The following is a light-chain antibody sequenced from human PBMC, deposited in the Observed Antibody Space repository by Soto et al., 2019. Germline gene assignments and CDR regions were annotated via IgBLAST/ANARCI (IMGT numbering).Light chain of an antibody. V-gene: IGKV1-39*01. CDR2: AAS. J-gene: IGKJ5*01. CDR1: QSIDTS. CDR3: QQSYSTPRT. Sequence: DIQMTQSPSSLSASVGDRVTITCRASQSIDTSLNWYQQKPGKAPNLLIFAASSLQSGVPSRFSGSGSGTDFTLTISSLQPEDFATYYCQQSYSTPRTFGQGTRLEIK.